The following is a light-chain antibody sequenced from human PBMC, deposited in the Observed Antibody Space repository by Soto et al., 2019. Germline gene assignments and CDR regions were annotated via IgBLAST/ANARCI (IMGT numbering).Light chain of an antibody. CDR1: QSISSW. CDR2: KAS. J-gene: IGKJ4*01. V-gene: IGKV1-5*03. CDR3: QQYNSYPLT. Sequence: DIQMTQSPSTLSASIGDRVTITCRASQSISSWLAWYQQKPGRAPKLLIQKASSFESVVPSTFSGSGSGTEFNLTISSLQPDDVATYYCQQYNSYPLTFGGGTKVEIK.